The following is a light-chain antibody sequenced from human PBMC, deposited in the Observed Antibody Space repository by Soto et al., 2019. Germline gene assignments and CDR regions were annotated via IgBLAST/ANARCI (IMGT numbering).Light chain of an antibody. J-gene: IGLJ1*01. V-gene: IGLV2-14*01. CDR2: EVS. CDR1: SSDGGGYKY. CDR3: SSYTSTNTQV. Sequence: QSVLTQPASVSGSTGQSISISCTGTSSDGGGYKYVSWYQQHPGKAPKLMIYEVSNRPSGVSNRFSGSKSGNTASVTISGLQAEDEADYYCSSYTSTNTQVFGTGTKVTVL.